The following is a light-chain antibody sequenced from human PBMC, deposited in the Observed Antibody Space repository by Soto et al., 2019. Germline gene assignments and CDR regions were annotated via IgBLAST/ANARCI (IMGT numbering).Light chain of an antibody. J-gene: IGKJ4*01. Sequence: EIVVTQSPVTLSVSPGERVTLPCRASQSVSSHVAWYQQKPGQAPRILIYVASTRATGVPARFSGSGSGTEFTLTISSLQSEDLAVYYCQQYHKWPVTFGGGTRVEMK. V-gene: IGKV3-15*01. CDR1: QSVSSH. CDR3: QQYHKWPVT. CDR2: VAS.